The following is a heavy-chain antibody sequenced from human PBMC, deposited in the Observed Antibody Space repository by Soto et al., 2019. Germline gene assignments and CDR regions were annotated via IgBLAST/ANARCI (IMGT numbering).Heavy chain of an antibody. J-gene: IGHJ4*02. Sequence: ASVKVSCKASGYTFTSYGISWVRQAPGQGLEWMGWISAYNGNTNYAQKLQGRVTMTTDTSTSTAYMELRSLRSDDTAVYYCAPTVAAAVHTALEFDYWGQGTLVTVYS. CDR3: APTVAAAVHTALEFDY. CDR2: ISAYNGNT. D-gene: IGHD6-13*01. V-gene: IGHV1-18*01. CDR1: GYTFTSYG.